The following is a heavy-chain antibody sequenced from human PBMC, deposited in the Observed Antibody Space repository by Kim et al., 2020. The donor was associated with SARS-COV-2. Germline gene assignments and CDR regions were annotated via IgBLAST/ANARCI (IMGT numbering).Heavy chain of an antibody. CDR1: GFTFSSFA. D-gene: IGHD3-3*01. CDR2: ISGSGGST. J-gene: IGHJ4*02. CDR3: AKSLIAGGITIFGVVITWGFDY. Sequence: GGSLRLSCAASGFTFSSFAMSWVRQAPGKGLEWVSAISGSGGSTYYADSVKGRFTISRDNSKNTLYLQMNSLRAEDTAVYYCAKSLIAGGITIFGVVITWGFDYWGQGTLVTVSS. V-gene: IGHV3-23*01.